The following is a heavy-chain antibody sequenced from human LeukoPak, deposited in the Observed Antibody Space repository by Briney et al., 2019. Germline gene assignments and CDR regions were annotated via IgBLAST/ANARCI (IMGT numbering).Heavy chain of an antibody. J-gene: IGHJ4*02. CDR3: ARGLNLKVATHTSGDY. CDR2: IIPIFGTA. D-gene: IGHD3-22*01. CDR1: GGTFSSYA. Sequence: GASVKVSCKASGGTFSSYAISWVRQAPGQGLEWMGGIIPIFGTANYAQKFQGRVTITADESTSTAYMELSSLGSEDTAVYFCARGLNLKVATHTSGDYWGQGTLVTVSS. V-gene: IGHV1-69*13.